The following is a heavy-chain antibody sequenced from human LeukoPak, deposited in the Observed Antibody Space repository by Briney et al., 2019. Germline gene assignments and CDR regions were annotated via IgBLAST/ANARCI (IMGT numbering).Heavy chain of an antibody. J-gene: IGHJ4*02. CDR3: ASSVAAAVDY. D-gene: IGHD6-13*01. CDR2: ISYDGSNK. Sequence: PGRSLRLSCAASGFTFSSYAMHWVRQAPGKGLEWVAVISYDGSNKYYADSVKGRFTISRDNSKNTLYLQMNSLRAEDTAVYYCASSVAAAVDYWGQGTLVTVSS. V-gene: IGHV3-30-3*01. CDR1: GFTFSSYA.